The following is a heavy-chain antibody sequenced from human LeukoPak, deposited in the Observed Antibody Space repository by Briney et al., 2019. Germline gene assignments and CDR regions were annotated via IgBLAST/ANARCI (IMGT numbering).Heavy chain of an antibody. CDR1: GDSISRYY. V-gene: IGHV4-59*12. Sequence: SETLSLTCTVSGDSISRYYWSWIRQSPGKGLEWIGYIYNNGGTNYNPSLKSRVTISVDTSKNQFSLKLSSVTAADTAVYYCARGGQWELGGYYFDYWGQGTLVTVSS. CDR2: IYNNGGT. J-gene: IGHJ4*02. D-gene: IGHD1-26*01. CDR3: ARGGQWELGGYYFDY.